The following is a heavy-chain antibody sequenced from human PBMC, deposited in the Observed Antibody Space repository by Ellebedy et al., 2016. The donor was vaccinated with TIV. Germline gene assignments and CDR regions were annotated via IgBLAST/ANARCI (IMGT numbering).Heavy chain of an antibody. CDR3: ARDRSYSPTY. Sequence: RGSLRLSXAASGFTFSNYAMNWVRQTPGKGLEWVAFISYDGNNKYYADSMKGRFTLSRDNSKNTLFLEMSSLRPEDTAVYYCARDRSYSPTYWGQGTLVTVSS. CDR1: GFTFSNYA. V-gene: IGHV3-30*04. D-gene: IGHD1-26*01. J-gene: IGHJ4*02. CDR2: ISYDGNNK.